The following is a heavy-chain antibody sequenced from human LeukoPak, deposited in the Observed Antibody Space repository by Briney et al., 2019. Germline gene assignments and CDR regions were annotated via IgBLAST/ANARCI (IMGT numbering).Heavy chain of an antibody. CDR1: GYTFTSYY. J-gene: IGHJ4*02. CDR3: ARGAYYYDSSGYYYPDY. D-gene: IGHD3-22*01. V-gene: IGHV1-46*01. Sequence: ASVKVSCKASGYTFTSYYMHWVRQAPGQGLEWMGIINPSGGSTSYAQKFQGRVTMTRDTSTSTVYMELSSLRSEDTAVYYCARGAYYYDSSGYYYPDYWGQGTLVTVSS. CDR2: INPSGGST.